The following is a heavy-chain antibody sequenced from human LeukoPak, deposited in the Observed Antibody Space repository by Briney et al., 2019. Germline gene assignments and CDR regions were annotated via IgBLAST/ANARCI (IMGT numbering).Heavy chain of an antibody. V-gene: IGHV3-23*01. CDR3: AKDRHLGVVVPAATHY. D-gene: IGHD2-2*01. CDR1: GFTFSTYA. J-gene: IGHJ4*02. CDR2: ISGSGSST. Sequence: GGSLRLSCAASGFTFSTYAMSWVRQAPGKGLEWVSVISGSGSSTYYADSVKGRFTISRDNSKNTLYLQMNSLRAEDTAVYYCAKDRHLGVVVPAATHYWGQGTLVTVSS.